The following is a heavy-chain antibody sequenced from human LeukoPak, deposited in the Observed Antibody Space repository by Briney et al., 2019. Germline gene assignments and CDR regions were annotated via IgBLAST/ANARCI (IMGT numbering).Heavy chain of an antibody. V-gene: IGHV4-59*08. CDR1: GGSISSYY. Sequence: PSETQSLTCSVAGGSISSYYWSWIRQPPGKGLEWIGYFYNSGSTNYSPSLKSRVTISVDTSKNQFSLKLSSVTAADTAVYYCARGYYYYGMDVWGQGTTVTVSS. J-gene: IGHJ6*02. CDR2: FYNSGST. CDR3: ARGYYYYGMDV.